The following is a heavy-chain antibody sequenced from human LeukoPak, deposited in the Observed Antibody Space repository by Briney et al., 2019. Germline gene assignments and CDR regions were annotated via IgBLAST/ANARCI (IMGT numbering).Heavy chain of an antibody. CDR2: IYYSGST. CDR3: ARHLSVFSSWSDY. CDR1: GGSISSYY. J-gene: IGHJ4*02. V-gene: IGHV4-59*01. D-gene: IGHD6-13*01. Sequence: SETLSLTCTVSGGSISSYYWSWIRQPPGKGLEWIGYIYYSGSTNCNPSLKSRVTISVDTSKNQFSLKLSSVTAADTAVYYCARHLSVFSSWSDYWGQGTLVTVSS.